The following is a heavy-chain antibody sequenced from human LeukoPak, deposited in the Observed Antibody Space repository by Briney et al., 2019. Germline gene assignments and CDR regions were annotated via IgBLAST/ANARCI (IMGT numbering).Heavy chain of an antibody. CDR3: SKDSRRRRTYYYDSSGLYYFDY. J-gene: IGHJ4*02. CDR1: GFSFSRYN. Sequence: PGGSLRLSCAASGFSFSRYNMNWVRQAPGKGLEWVSSISSSPSYIYYGDSVKGRFTISRDNSKNTLYLQMNSLRVEDTAVYFCSKDSRRRRTYYYDSSGLYYFDYWGQGTLVTVSS. V-gene: IGHV3-21*01. D-gene: IGHD3-22*01. CDR2: ISSSPSYI.